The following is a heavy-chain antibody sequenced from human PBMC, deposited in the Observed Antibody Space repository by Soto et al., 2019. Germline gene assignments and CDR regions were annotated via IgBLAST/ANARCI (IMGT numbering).Heavy chain of an antibody. V-gene: IGHV1-69*02. Sequence: QVQLVQSGAEVKKPGSSVKVSCKSSGGTFSTYTITWVRRSPGQGLEWMGRIIPIIGIINYAQKFQGRVSITADKFTGTAYMELTRLRSNDTAVYYCAGVPASHYNNIHASSSPWRQGTLVTFSS. J-gene: IGHJ5*02. CDR2: IIPIIGII. D-gene: IGHD3-22*01. CDR1: GGTFSTYT. CDR3: AGVPASHYNNIHASSSP.